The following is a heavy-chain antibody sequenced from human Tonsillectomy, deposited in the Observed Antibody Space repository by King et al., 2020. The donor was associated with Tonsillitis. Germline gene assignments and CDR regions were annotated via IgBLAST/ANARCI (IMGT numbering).Heavy chain of an antibody. CDR2: INHSGST. CDR3: ARGRRERCSGGSCYYYYYYGMDV. Sequence: VQLQQWGAGLLKPSETLSLTCAVYGGSFSGYYWSWIRQPPGKGLEWIGEINHSGSTNYNPSLKSRVTISVDTSKNQFPLKLSSVTAADTAVYYCARGRRERCSGGSCYYYYYYGMDVWGQGTTVTVSS. D-gene: IGHD2-15*01. J-gene: IGHJ6*02. V-gene: IGHV4-34*01. CDR1: GGSFSGYY.